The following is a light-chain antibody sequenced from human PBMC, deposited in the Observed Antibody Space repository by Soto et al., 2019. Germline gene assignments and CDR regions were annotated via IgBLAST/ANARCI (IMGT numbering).Light chain of an antibody. J-gene: IGKJ1*01. Sequence: EIVLTQSPGTLSLSPGERATLFCRASQRVSSNYLAWYQQKPGQAPRLLIYGASNRATGIPDRFSGSGSGTDFTLTISRLEPEDFAVYYCQQYGSSPWTFGHGTQVEIK. CDR1: QRVSSNY. CDR3: QQYGSSPWT. V-gene: IGKV3-20*01. CDR2: GAS.